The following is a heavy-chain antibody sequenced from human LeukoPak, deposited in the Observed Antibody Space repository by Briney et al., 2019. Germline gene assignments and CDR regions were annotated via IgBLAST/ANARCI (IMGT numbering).Heavy chain of an antibody. J-gene: IGHJ4*02. V-gene: IGHV3-7*01. D-gene: IGHD6-13*01. Sequence: PGGSLRLSCAASGFTFSSFLMSWGRQAPGKGLEWVANIKQDGSEKYYVDSVKGRFTISRDNAKNSLYLQMNSLRAEDTAVYYCARDSSSSCFDYWGQGTLVTVSS. CDR2: IKQDGSEK. CDR1: GFTFSSFL. CDR3: ARDSSSSCFDY.